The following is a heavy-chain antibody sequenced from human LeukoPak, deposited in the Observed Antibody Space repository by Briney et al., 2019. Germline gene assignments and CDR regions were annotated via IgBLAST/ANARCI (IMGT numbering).Heavy chain of an antibody. CDR3: ARASYCYDSSGYTDY. CDR2: ISSSSSYI. J-gene: IGHJ4*02. D-gene: IGHD3-22*01. V-gene: IGHV3-21*01. CDR1: GFTFSSYS. Sequence: GGSLRLSCTASGFTFSSYSMNWVRQAPGKGLECVSSISSSSSYIYYADSVKGRFTISRDNAKNSLYLQMNSLSAEDTAVYYCARASYCYDSSGYTDYWGQGTLVTVSS.